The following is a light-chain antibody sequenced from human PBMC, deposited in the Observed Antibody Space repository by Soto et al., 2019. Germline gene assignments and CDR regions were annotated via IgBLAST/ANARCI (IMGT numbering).Light chain of an antibody. CDR3: ISYTGSSTSYV. CDR2: EVS. V-gene: IGLV2-14*01. J-gene: IGLJ1*01. CDR1: SSDVGGYDY. Sequence: QSALTQPASVSGSPGQSITISCSGTSSDVGGYDYVAWYQQFPGKTPELVIYEVSNRPSGVSYRFSGSKSGNTASLTISGLQAEDEADYYCISYTGSSTSYVFGTGTKVTVL.